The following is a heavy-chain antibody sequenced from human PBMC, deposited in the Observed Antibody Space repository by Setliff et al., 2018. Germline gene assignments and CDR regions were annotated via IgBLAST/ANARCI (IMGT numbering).Heavy chain of an antibody. Sequence: PSETLSLTCTVSGGSIRGFYWSWIRQPPGKGLEWIGYIYYSGSTNYNPSLKSRVTISVDTSKNLFSLKLSSVTTADTAVYYCARHYGGGYKHFDYWGQGTLVTVSS. V-gene: IGHV4-59*08. J-gene: IGHJ4*02. D-gene: IGHD5-12*01. CDR2: IYYSGST. CDR3: ARHYGGGYKHFDY. CDR1: GGSIRGFY.